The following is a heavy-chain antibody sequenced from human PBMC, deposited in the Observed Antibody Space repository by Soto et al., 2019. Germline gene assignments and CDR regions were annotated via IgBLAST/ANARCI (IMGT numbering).Heavy chain of an antibody. D-gene: IGHD2-21*02. CDR1: GGSFSGYY. CDR3: ARDLWGYCGADCYPLDV. J-gene: IGHJ6*02. V-gene: IGHV4-34*01. Sequence: SETLSLTCAVYGGSFSGYYWSWIRQPPGKGLEWIGEVNHSGSTNYNPSLKSRVTISVDTSKNQFSLKLNSVTAADTAVYYCARDLWGYCGADCYPLDVWGQGTMVTVSS. CDR2: VNHSGST.